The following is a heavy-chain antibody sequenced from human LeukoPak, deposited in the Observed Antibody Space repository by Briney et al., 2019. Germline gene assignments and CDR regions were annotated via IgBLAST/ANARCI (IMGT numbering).Heavy chain of an antibody. J-gene: IGHJ4*02. Sequence: SVKVSCKASGGTFSSYAISWVRQAPGQGLEWMGGIIPIFGTANYAQKFQGRVTITADKSTSTAHMELSSLRSEDTAVYYCARDYSDSSGYYFAYWGQGTLVTVSS. CDR1: GGTFSSYA. CDR3: ARDYSDSSGYYFAY. V-gene: IGHV1-69*06. CDR2: IIPIFGTA. D-gene: IGHD3-22*01.